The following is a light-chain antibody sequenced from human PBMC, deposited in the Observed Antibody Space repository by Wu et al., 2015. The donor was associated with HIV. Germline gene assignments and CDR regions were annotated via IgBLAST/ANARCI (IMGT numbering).Light chain of an antibody. CDR3: QQYTKWGPLS. V-gene: IGKV3-15*01. J-gene: IGKJ4*01. CDR2: DAY. Sequence: EIVLTQSPGTLSLSPGERATLSCRASQSVSSSSLAWYQQKPGQAPRLLMYDAYTRATGIPSRFTGSGYGAVFTLTISGLRSDDFGIYYCQQYTKWGPLSFGGGTRVEIK. CDR1: QSVSSS.